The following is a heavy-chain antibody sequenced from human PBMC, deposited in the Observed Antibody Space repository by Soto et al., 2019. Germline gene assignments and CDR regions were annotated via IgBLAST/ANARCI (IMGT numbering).Heavy chain of an antibody. CDR1: GFTVSSNY. V-gene: IGHV3-53*01. J-gene: IGHJ5*02. CDR2: IYSGGIT. D-gene: IGHD2-2*02. Sequence: GGSLRLSCAASGFTVSSNYMSWVRQAPGKGLEWVSVIYSGGITYYADSVKGRFTISRDNSKNTLYLQMNSLRAEDTAVYYCARVDTDLGFDPWGQGTLVTVSS. CDR3: ARVDTDLGFDP.